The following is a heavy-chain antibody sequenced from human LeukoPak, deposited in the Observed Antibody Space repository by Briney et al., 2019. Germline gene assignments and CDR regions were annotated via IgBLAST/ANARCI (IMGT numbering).Heavy chain of an antibody. D-gene: IGHD5-18*01. J-gene: IGHJ4*02. CDR3: ASFRGGYSYGYEYYFDY. CDR2: IYPGDSDT. CDR1: GYSFTSYW. V-gene: IGHV5-51*01. Sequence: GESLKISCKGSGYSFTSYWIGWVRQMPGKGLEWMGIIYPGDSDTRYSPSFQGQVTFSADKSISTAYLQWSSLKASDTAMYYCASFRGGYSYGYEYYFDYWGQGTLVTVSS.